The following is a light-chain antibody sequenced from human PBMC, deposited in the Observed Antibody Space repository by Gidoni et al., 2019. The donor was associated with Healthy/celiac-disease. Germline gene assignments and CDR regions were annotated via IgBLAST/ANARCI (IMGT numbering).Light chain of an antibody. CDR1: QSISIY. CDR2: AAS. V-gene: IGKV1-39*01. CDR3: QQSNSTVIT. J-gene: IGKJ5*01. Sequence: DIQMTQSPSSLSPSVGDRVTITFRASQSISIYLNWYQQKPGKAPKLLIYAASSLQSGVPSRFSGSGSGTDFTLTISSLQPEDFATYYCQQSNSTVITFGQGTRLEIK.